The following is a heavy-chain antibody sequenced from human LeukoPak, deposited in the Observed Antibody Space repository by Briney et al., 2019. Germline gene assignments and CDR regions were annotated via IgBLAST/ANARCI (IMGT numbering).Heavy chain of an antibody. V-gene: IGHV4-59*01. CDR1: GVSISPYY. CDR2: IYHSGST. J-gene: IGHJ4*02. CDR3: ARTIGYYDSNGYYPYFDQ. D-gene: IGHD3-22*01. Sequence: MTSQTLSLTCQVFGVSISPYYWSFIRQPPGKGLEWIGYIYHSGSTNYNPSLKSRVTISVDTSKNQFSLKLSSVTAADTAVYYCARTIGYYDSNGYYPYFDQWGQGILVPVSS.